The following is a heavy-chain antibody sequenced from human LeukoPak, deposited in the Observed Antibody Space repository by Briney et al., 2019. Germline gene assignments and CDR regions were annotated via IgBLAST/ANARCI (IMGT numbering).Heavy chain of an antibody. D-gene: IGHD4-17*01. CDR3: ARAAPSRVTTASSDY. CDR2: ISSSSSYI. CDR1: GFTFSSYG. V-gene: IGHV3-21*01. J-gene: IGHJ4*02. Sequence: GGSLRLSCAASGFTFSSYGMNWVRQAPGKGLEWVSSISSSSSYIYYADSVKGRFTISRDNAKNSLYLQMNSLGAEDTAVYYCARAAPSRVTTASSDYWGQGTLVTVSS.